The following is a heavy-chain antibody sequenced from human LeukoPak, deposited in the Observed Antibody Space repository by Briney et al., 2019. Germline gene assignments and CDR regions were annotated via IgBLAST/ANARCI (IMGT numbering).Heavy chain of an antibody. D-gene: IGHD1-14*01. CDR3: AKPTHARGGPWFDP. J-gene: IGHJ5*02. Sequence: ASVKVSCKVSVYTLTELSMHWVRQAPGKGLEWMGGFDPKDAETIYAQKFQGRVTMTEDTSSDTAYMELNSLRSEDTAVYYCAKPTHARGGPWFDPWGQGALVTVSS. CDR2: FDPKDAET. CDR1: VYTLTELS. V-gene: IGHV1-24*01.